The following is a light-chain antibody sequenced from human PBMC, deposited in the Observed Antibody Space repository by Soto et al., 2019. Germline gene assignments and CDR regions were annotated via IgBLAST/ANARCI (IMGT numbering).Light chain of an antibody. CDR2: GAS. CDR3: QQHDTWPQT. CDR1: QSVNTD. J-gene: IGKJ1*01. Sequence: ETVMTQSPVTLSVSPGERATLSCRASQSVNTDLAWFQKKAGQAPRLLIYGASTRATGIPARFSGAGSGTESTLTISCLQSEDFAVYYCQQHDTWPQTFGQGTRVEIK. V-gene: IGKV3-15*01.